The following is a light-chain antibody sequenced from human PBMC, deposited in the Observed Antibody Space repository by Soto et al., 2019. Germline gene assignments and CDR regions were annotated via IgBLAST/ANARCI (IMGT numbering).Light chain of an antibody. CDR1: QTISSW. Sequence: DIQMPQSPSTLSASVGETLTFTCRASQTISSWLAWYQQKPGKAPKSLIHATFSLESAVPSRFSGSGSGTDFTLTISSLQPEDLATYYCQKYSVYPITFGKGTKVDIK. CDR3: QKYSVYPIT. CDR2: ATF. V-gene: IGKV1-5*01. J-gene: IGKJ1*01.